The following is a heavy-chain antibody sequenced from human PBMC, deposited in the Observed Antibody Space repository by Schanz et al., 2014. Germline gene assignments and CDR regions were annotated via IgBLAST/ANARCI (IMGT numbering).Heavy chain of an antibody. V-gene: IGHV3-23*01. CDR1: GFTFSNYA. J-gene: IGHJ4*02. D-gene: IGHD6-19*01. Sequence: EVQLLESGGGLVRPGGSLRLSCAASGFTFSNYAMSWVRQAPGKGLEWVSGFIVDSGNTYYAGSVKGRFSISRDYSKNTVYLQMSSLRAEDTAIYYCAKLSSSGRLAGYFDYWGQGALVTVSS. CDR2: FIVDSGNT. CDR3: AKLSSSGRLAGYFDY.